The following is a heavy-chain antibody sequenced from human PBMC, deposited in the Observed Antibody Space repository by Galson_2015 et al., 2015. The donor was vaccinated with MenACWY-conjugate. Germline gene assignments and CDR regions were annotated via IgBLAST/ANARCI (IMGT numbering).Heavy chain of an antibody. CDR2: IDPKSGGA. D-gene: IGHD2-2*01. CDR1: GYPFTAYF. J-gene: IGHJ4*02. V-gene: IGHV1-2*02. Sequence: SVKVSCKASGYPFTAYFINWVRQAPGQGLQWMGWIDPKSGGATFAQNFQVRVTMTRDTSISTAYMDLSSLRSDDTAVYYCTRDRHPPSAPFDYWGQGTLVTVSS. CDR3: TRDRHPPSAPFDY.